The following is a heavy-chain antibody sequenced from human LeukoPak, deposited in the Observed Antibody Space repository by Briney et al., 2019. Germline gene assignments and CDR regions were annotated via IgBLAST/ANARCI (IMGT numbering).Heavy chain of an antibody. V-gene: IGHV3-7*01. Sequence: GGSLRLSCAASGFTFSRLWMNWVRQAPGKGLEWVANIKEDGSERHYVDSVKGRFTISRDNAKNSLYLQMSSLRADDTAVYYCVSGHYNDYRSQGTLVTVSS. CDR2: IKEDGSER. CDR3: VSGHYNDY. J-gene: IGHJ4*02. CDR1: GFTFSRLW.